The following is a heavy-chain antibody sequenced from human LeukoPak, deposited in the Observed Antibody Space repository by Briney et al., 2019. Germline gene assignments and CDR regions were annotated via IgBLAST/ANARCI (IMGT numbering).Heavy chain of an antibody. Sequence: GRSLRLSCAASGFTFDDYATHWVRQAPGKGLEWVSGISWNSGSIGYADSVKGRFTISRDNAKNSLYLQMNSLRAEDTALYYCAKGITIFGVVTHDAFDIWGQGTMVTVSS. CDR2: ISWNSGSI. J-gene: IGHJ3*02. D-gene: IGHD3-3*01. CDR1: GFTFDDYA. CDR3: AKGITIFGVVTHDAFDI. V-gene: IGHV3-9*01.